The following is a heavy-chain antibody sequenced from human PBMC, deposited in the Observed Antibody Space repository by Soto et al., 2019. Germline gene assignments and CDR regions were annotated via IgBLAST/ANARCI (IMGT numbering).Heavy chain of an antibody. V-gene: IGHV4-59*01. J-gene: IGHJ4*02. Sequence: SETLSLTCTVSGGSISSYYWSWIRQPPGKGLEWIGYIYYSGSTNYNPSLKSRVTISVDTSKNQFSLKLSSVTAADTAVYYCARVRFRYSYGHYFDYWGQGTLVTVSS. D-gene: IGHD5-18*01. CDR2: IYYSGST. CDR1: GGSISSYY. CDR3: ARVRFRYSYGHYFDY.